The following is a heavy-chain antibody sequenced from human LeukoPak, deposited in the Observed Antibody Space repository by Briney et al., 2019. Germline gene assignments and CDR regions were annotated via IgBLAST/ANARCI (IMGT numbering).Heavy chain of an antibody. CDR3: AGSYWSYYYNAMDV. J-gene: IGHJ6*02. Sequence: PSQTLSLTCTVSGGSISSRNYYWSWIRQPPGTGLEWIGFIHYSGDTYYKPSLKSRLTISLDTSKNLFSLNVNSVTAADTAVYFCAGSYWSYYYNAMDVWGQGTTVTVSS. CDR1: GGSISSRNYY. CDR2: IHYSGDT. D-gene: IGHD2-8*02. V-gene: IGHV4-30-4*01.